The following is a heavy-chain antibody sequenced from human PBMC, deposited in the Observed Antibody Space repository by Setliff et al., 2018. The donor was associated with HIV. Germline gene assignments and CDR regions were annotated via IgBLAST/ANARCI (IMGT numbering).Heavy chain of an antibody. V-gene: IGHV4-39*07. CDR3: ARTLLNGRGYSYHGDAFDI. J-gene: IGHJ3*02. CDR1: GASISSSNSY. CDR2: INHSGST. D-gene: IGHD5-18*01. Sequence: SETLSLTCSVYGASISSSNSYWGWIRQPPGKGLEWIGEINHSGSTNYNPSLKSRVTISVDTSKNQFSLKLSSVTAADTAVYYCARTLLNGRGYSYHGDAFDIWGQGTMVTVSS.